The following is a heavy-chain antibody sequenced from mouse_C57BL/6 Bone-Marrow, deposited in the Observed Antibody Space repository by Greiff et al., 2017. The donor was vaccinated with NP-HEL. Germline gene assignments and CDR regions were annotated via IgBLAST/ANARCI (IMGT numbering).Heavy chain of an antibody. J-gene: IGHJ3*01. D-gene: IGHD2-3*01. CDR1: EYDFPSHD. CDR3: ARHGDGYYYWFDY. Sequence: EVQRVESGGGLVQPGESLKLSCESNEYDFPSHDMSWVRKTPEKRLELVAAINSDGGSTYYPDTMERRFIISRDNTEKTLYLQMSSLRSENTAVYYCARHGDGYYYWFDYWGQGTLVTVSA. V-gene: IGHV5-2*01. CDR2: INSDGGST.